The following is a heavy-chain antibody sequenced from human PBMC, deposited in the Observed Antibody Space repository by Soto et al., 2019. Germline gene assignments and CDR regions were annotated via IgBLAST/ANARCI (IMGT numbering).Heavy chain of an antibody. Sequence: QVQLQESDAGLVKASQTLSLTCTVSGGSVSSGAYYWTWIRQRPGKGLEWIGYIYYSGSTYYSPSLKSRLSISLVTSKNQFSLRMSSVTAADTAMYYCARARLRAVYAFDIWGQGTMVTVSS. D-gene: IGHD5-12*01. J-gene: IGHJ3*02. CDR3: ARARLRAVYAFDI. V-gene: IGHV4-31*03. CDR2: IYYSGST. CDR1: GGSVSSGAYY.